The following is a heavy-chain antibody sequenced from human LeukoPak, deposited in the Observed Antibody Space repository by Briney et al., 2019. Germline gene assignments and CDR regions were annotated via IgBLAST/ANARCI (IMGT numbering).Heavy chain of an antibody. CDR3: ARDGVLMNRKFYFDS. CDR1: GFMFSNCA. CDR2: ISGNGAGT. Sequence: GGSLRLSCATSGFMFSNCAMTWVREAPGKGLEWVSTISGNGAGTYFADSVKGRFTISRDNPNNTLYLQMDSLRAEDTAVYFCARDGVLMNRKFYFDSWGQGTLVTVFS. V-gene: IGHV3-23*01. D-gene: IGHD3-10*01. J-gene: IGHJ4*02.